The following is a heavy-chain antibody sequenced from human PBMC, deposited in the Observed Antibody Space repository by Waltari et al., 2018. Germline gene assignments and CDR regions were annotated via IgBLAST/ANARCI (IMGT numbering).Heavy chain of an antibody. CDR1: GYTLTELS. Sequence: QVQLVQSGAEVKKPGASVKVSCKVSGYTLTELSMHWVRQAPGKGLEWMGGVDPEDGETIYAQKFQGRVTMTEDTSTDTAYMERSSLRSEDTAVYYCATPYDSSGSTDAFDIWGQGTMVTVSS. CDR3: ATPYDSSGSTDAFDI. J-gene: IGHJ3*02. D-gene: IGHD3-22*01. CDR2: VDPEDGET. V-gene: IGHV1-24*01.